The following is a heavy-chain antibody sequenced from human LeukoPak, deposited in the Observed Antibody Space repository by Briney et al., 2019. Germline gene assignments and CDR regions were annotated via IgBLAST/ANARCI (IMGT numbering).Heavy chain of an antibody. CDR3: ARGGYRVYGMDV. D-gene: IGHD5-18*01. Sequence: SETLSLTCAVYGGSFSGYYWSWIRHPPGKGLEWIGEINHSGSTNYNPSLKSRVTISVDTSKNQFSLKLSSVTAADTAVYYCARGGYRVYGMDVWGKGTTVTVSS. V-gene: IGHV4-34*01. CDR2: INHSGST. J-gene: IGHJ6*04. CDR1: GGSFSGYY.